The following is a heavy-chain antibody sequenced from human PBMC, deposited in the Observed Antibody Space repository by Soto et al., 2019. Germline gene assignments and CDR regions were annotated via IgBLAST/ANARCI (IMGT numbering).Heavy chain of an antibody. CDR2: FHYSENT. CDR3: ARIVGSGELSNWFDP. V-gene: IGHV4-39*07. D-gene: IGHD2-15*01. Sequence: SETLSLTCAVSGGSISSGPYSWGWIRQPPGEGLEWIGTFHYSENTNYNPSLESRVAISVDTSKNQFSLKLSSVTAADTAVYYCARIVGSGELSNWFDPWGQGTLVTVSS. J-gene: IGHJ5*02. CDR1: GGSISSGPYS.